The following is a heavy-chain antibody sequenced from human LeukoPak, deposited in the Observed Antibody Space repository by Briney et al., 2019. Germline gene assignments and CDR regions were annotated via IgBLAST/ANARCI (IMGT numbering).Heavy chain of an antibody. CDR2: IIPIFGTA. J-gene: IGHJ1*01. V-gene: IGHV1-69*05. Sequence: PRASVKVSCTASGGTFSSYAISWVRQAPGQGLEWMGGIIPIFGTANYAQKFQGRVTITTDESTSTAYMELSSLRSEDTAVYYCARGGSSSSVLGLGNFQHWGQGTLVTVSS. CDR1: GGTFSSYA. CDR3: ARGGSSSSVLGLGNFQH. D-gene: IGHD6-6*01.